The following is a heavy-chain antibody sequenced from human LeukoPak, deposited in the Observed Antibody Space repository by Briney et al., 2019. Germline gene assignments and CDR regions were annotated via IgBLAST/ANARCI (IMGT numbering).Heavy chain of an antibody. J-gene: IGHJ4*02. CDR1: GGTFSSYA. V-gene: IGHV1-2*04. D-gene: IGHD3-10*01. CDR3: ARSSGSYYYFDY. CDR2: INPNSGGT. Sequence: ASVKVSCKASGGTFSSYAISWVRQAPGQGLEWMGWINPNSGGTNYAQKFQGWVTMTRDTSISTAYMELSRLRSDDTAVYYCARSSGSYYYFDYWGQGTLVTVSS.